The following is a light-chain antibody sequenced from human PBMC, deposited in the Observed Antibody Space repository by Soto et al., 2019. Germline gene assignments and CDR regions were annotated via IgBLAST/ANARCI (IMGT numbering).Light chain of an antibody. Sequence: QSALTQPASVSGSPGQSSTISCTGTSSDVGGYNYVFWYQQHPGKAPKLTIYDVSNRPSGVSNRYAGSKSGNTASLTISGPQAEDAAEYYCSSDTSRSDVVFGGGTKLTVL. V-gene: IGLV2-14*01. CDR3: SSDTSRSDVV. CDR1: SSDVGGYNY. J-gene: IGLJ2*01. CDR2: DVS.